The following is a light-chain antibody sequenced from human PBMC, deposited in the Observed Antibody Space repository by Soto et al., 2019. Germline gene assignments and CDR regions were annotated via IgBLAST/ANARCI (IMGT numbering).Light chain of an antibody. CDR2: GSY. V-gene: IGLV1-40*01. CDR1: SSNIGAGYD. J-gene: IGLJ2*01. CDR3: QSYDSTLTTVL. Sequence: QSVLTQPPSVSWAPGQRVTISCTGSSSNIGAGYDVHWYLQLPGTAPKLLIYGSYNRPSGVPDRFSGSKSGTSASLAITGLQADDEADYYCQSYDSTLTTVLFGGGTKVTVL.